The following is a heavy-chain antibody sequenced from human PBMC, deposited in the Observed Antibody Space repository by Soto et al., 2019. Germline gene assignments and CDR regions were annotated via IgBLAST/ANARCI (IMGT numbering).Heavy chain of an antibody. CDR3: ARDRPTGTDRESDY. J-gene: IGHJ4*02. Sequence: ASVKVSCKASGYTFTGYYIHWLRQAPGQGLEWVGRINPNSGDTNYAQKFQGRVTMTRDTSISTVYMELSRLRSDDTAVYYCARDRPTGTDRESDYWGQGTPVTVSS. D-gene: IGHD1-1*01. CDR2: INPNSGDT. V-gene: IGHV1-2*06. CDR1: GYTFTGYY.